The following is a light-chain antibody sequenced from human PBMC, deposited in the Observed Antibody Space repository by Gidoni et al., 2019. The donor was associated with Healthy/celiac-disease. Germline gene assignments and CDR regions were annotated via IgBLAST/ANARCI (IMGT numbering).Light chain of an antibody. CDR3: QQYHNWPPGPL. J-gene: IGKJ4*01. CDR2: GAS. CDR1: QSVSSN. Sequence: EIVMTQSPATLSVSTGERATLSCRASQSVSSNLAWYQQKPGQAPRLLIYGASTRATGIPARFSGSGSGTEFTLTISSLQSEDFAVYYCQQYHNWPPGPLFGGGTKVEIK. V-gene: IGKV3-15*01.